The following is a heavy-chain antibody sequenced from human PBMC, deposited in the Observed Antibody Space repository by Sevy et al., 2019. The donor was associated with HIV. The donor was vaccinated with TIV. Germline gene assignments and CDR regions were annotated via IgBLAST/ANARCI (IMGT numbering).Heavy chain of an antibody. CDR1: GFTFSSYV. J-gene: IGHJ4*02. D-gene: IGHD3-22*01. Sequence: GGSLRLSCAASGFTFSSYVMSWVRQAPGKGLQWVSAVSASGISTYYTDSVKGRFTISRDNSKNKLHMQMNSLRAEDTAVYYCAKVSSTMIPATKNFDYWGQGTLVTVSS. CDR2: VSASGIST. CDR3: AKVSSTMIPATKNFDY. V-gene: IGHV3-23*01.